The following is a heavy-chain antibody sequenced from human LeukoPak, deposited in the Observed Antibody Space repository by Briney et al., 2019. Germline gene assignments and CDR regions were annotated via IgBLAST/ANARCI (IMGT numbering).Heavy chain of an antibody. D-gene: IGHD1-26*01. V-gene: IGHV1-69*04. Sequence: SVKVSCKASGGTFSSYAISWVRQAPGQGLEWMGIINPSGGSTSYAQKFQGRVTITADKSTSTAYMELSSLRSEDTAVYYCASNRGWAHAFDIWGQGTMVTVSS. J-gene: IGHJ3*02. CDR3: ASNRGWAHAFDI. CDR2: INPSGGST. CDR1: GGTFSSYA.